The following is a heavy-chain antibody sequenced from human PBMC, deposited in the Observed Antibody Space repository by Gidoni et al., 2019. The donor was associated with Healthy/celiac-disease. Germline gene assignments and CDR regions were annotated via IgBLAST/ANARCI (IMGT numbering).Heavy chain of an antibody. CDR1: GGTFSSYA. CDR2: IIPIFSTA. V-gene: IGHV1-69*06. CDR3: ASALWFGELLPFDY. J-gene: IGHJ4*02. D-gene: IGHD3-10*01. Sequence: QLQLVPSGADVKNPGSSVQVSCKSSGGTFSSYAISWVRQASGQGLEWMGGIIPIFSTANYEQKCQGRVTSTADKSTSTAYMELSSLGSEDTAVYYCASALWFGELLPFDYGGQGTLVNGSS.